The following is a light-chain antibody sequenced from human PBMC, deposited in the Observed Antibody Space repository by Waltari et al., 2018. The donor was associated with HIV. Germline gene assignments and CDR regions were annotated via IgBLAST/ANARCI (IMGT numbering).Light chain of an antibody. CDR3: QSYDDSLSGWV. Sequence: QSVLTQPPSVSGAPGQGVTISCSGNSSNIGAGFDVHWYQHLPDTAPKLLIYGYFNRPSGGPDRFSGSKSGTSASLAINGLQAADEGEYYCQSYDDSLSGWVFGGGTKLTVL. CDR2: GYF. V-gene: IGLV1-40*01. CDR1: SSNIGAGFD. J-gene: IGLJ3*02.